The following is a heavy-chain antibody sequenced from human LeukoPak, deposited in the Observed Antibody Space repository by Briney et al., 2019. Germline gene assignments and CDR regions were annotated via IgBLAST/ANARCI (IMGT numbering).Heavy chain of an antibody. CDR3: ARDGTYRAYCGGDCYATRGALGL. Sequence: SETLSLTCAVYGGSFSGYYWSWIPQPPGKGLEWMGEINHSGSTTYNPSLKSRVTISVDTSKNQFSLKLSSVTAADTAVYYCARDGTYRAYCGGDCYATRGALGLWGRGTLVTVSS. J-gene: IGHJ2*01. CDR2: INHSGST. V-gene: IGHV4-34*01. CDR1: GGSFSGYY. D-gene: IGHD2-21*02.